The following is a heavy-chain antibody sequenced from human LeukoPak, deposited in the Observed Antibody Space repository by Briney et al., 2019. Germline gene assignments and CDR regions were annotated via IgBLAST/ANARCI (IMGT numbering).Heavy chain of an antibody. D-gene: IGHD3-22*01. CDR1: GYTFTSYG. CDR2: ISAYNGNT. Sequence: ASVKVSCKASGYTFTSYGISWVRQAPGQGLEWMGWISAYNGNTNYAQKLQGRVTMTTDTTTSTAYMELRSLRSDDTAVYYRARVWEYYYDSSGYPDYWGQGTLVTVSS. V-gene: IGHV1-18*01. CDR3: ARVWEYYYDSSGYPDY. J-gene: IGHJ4*02.